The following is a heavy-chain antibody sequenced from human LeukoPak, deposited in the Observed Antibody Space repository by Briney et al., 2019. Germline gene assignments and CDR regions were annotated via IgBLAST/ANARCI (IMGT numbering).Heavy chain of an antibody. CDR3: ASALWLGELYPNH. D-gene: IGHD3-10*01. CDR2: IYPGDSDT. Sequence: GESLKISCKGSGYSFTSYWIGWVRQMPGKGLEWMGIIYPGDSDTRYSPSFQGQVTIPADKSISTAYLQWSSLKASDTAMYYCASALWLGELYPNHWGQGTLVTVSS. V-gene: IGHV5-51*01. J-gene: IGHJ5*02. CDR1: GYSFTSYW.